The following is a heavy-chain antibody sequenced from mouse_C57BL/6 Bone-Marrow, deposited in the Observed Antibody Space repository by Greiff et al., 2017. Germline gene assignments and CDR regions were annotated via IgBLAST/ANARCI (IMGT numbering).Heavy chain of an antibody. V-gene: IGHV5-9*01. J-gene: IGHJ4*01. CDR3: ARRRSTGGYAMDY. Sequence: DVMLVESGGGLVKPGGSLKLSCAASGFTFSSYTMSWVRQTPGKRLEWVATISGGGGNTYYPDNVKGRFTISRDNAKNALNLQSSSLRSEDTALYYCARRRSTGGYAMDYWGQGTSVTVSS. D-gene: IGHD1-1*01. CDR1: GFTFSSYT. CDR2: ISGGGGNT.